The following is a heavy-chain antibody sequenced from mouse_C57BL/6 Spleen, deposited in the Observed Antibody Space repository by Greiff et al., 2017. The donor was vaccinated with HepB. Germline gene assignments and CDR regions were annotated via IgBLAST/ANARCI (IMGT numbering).Heavy chain of an antibody. D-gene: IGHD1-1*01. V-gene: IGHV1-69*01. CDR1: GYTFTSYW. Sequence: QVHVKQPGAELVMPGASVKLSCKASGYTFTSYWMHWVKQRPGQGLEWIGEIDPSDSYTNYNQKFKGKSTLTVDKSSSTAYMQLSSLTSEDSAVYYCARLDYYGSSNYWGQGTTLTVSS. CDR2: IDPSDSYT. J-gene: IGHJ2*01. CDR3: ARLDYYGSSNY.